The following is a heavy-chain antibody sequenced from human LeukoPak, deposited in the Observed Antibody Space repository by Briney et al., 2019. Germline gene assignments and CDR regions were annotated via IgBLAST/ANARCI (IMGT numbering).Heavy chain of an antibody. Sequence: ASVKVSCKASGGTFSSYAISWVRQAPGQGLEWMGGIIPIFGTANYAQKFQGRVTITADESTSTAYMELSSLRSEDTAVYYCARGASYYYDSSGYWPDYWGQGTLVTVSS. V-gene: IGHV1-69*13. CDR2: IIPIFGTA. CDR3: ARGASYYYDSSGYWPDY. D-gene: IGHD3-22*01. CDR1: GGTFSSYA. J-gene: IGHJ4*02.